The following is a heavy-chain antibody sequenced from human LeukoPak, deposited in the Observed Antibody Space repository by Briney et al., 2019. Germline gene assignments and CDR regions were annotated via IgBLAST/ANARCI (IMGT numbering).Heavy chain of an antibody. J-gene: IGHJ5*02. Sequence: SVKVSCKASGGTFSSYAISWVRQAPGQGLKWMGRIIPILGIANYAQKFQGRVTITADKSTSTAYMELSSLRSVDTAVYYCARAGTVVVAENWFDPWGQGTLVTVSS. CDR2: IIPILGIA. D-gene: IGHD2-15*01. V-gene: IGHV1-69*04. CDR3: ARAGTVVVAENWFDP. CDR1: GGTFSSYA.